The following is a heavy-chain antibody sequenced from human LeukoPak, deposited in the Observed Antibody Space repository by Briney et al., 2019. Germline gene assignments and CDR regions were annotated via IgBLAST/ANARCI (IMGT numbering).Heavy chain of an antibody. CDR3: SREPYYDSSGYSPDY. Sequence: GGSLRLSCVASGFTFRTYAMSWIRQAPGKGLEWVSYISSSGSFIYYADSVKGRFTISRDNAKNSLYLHMNSLRAEDTALYYCSREPYYDSSGYSPDYWGQGTLVTVSS. D-gene: IGHD3-22*01. J-gene: IGHJ4*02. V-gene: IGHV3-11*04. CDR2: ISSSGSFI. CDR1: GFTFRTYA.